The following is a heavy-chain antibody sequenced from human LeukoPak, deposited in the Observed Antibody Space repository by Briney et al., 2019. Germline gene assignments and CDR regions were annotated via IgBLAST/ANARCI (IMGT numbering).Heavy chain of an antibody. J-gene: IGHJ4*02. Sequence: SETLSLTCAVYGGSFTGRSWNWIRQPPGKGLEWIGSIYYSGSTYYNPSLKSRVTMSVDTSKDQFSLKLMSVTAADTGVYYCARRRKVVRAGFDYWGQGTRVIVSS. CDR1: GGSFTGRS. V-gene: IGHV4-34*01. D-gene: IGHD2-21*01. CDR3: ARRRKVVRAGFDY. CDR2: IYYSGST.